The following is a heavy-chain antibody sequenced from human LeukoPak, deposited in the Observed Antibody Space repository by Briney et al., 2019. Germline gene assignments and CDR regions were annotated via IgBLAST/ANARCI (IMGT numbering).Heavy chain of an antibody. V-gene: IGHV4-39*01. CDR1: GGSVSSSIYY. CDR3: ASRNDILTGYVFDY. CDR2: IYYSGST. Sequence: SETLSLTCTVSGGSVSSSIYYWGWIRQPPGKGLEWIGSIYYSGSTSYNPSLKSRVTISVDTSKNQFSLKLTSVTAADTAVYYCASRNDILTGYVFDYWGQGTLVTVSS. J-gene: IGHJ4*02. D-gene: IGHD3-9*01.